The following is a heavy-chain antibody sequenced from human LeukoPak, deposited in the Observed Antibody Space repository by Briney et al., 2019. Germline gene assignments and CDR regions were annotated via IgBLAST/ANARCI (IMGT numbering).Heavy chain of an antibody. CDR1: GYTFTSYG. Sequence: ASVKVSCKASGYTFTSYGISWVRQAPGQGLEWMGWISAYNGNTNYAQKLQGRVTMTTDTSTSTAYMELRSLRSDDTAVYYCARDLSDWNDYYYGKDVWGQGTTVTVSS. D-gene: IGHD1-1*01. CDR3: ARDLSDWNDYYYGKDV. V-gene: IGHV1-18*01. J-gene: IGHJ6*02. CDR2: ISAYNGNT.